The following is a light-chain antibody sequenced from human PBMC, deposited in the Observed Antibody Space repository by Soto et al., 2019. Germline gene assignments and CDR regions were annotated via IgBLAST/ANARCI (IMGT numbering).Light chain of an antibody. CDR1: SSNIGAGYD. CDR2: GNS. V-gene: IGLV1-40*01. CDR3: QSYDSSLSAL. Sequence: QSVLTQPPSVSGAPGQRVTISGTGSSSNIGAGYDVHWYQQLPGTAPKLLIYGNSNRPSGVPDRFSGSKSGTSASLAITGLQAEDEADYYSQSYDSSLSALFGGGTKLTVL. J-gene: IGLJ3*02.